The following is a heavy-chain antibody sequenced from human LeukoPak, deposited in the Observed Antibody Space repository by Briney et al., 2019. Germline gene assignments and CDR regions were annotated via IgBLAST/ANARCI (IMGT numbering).Heavy chain of an antibody. V-gene: IGHV1-24*01. J-gene: IGHJ4*02. CDR3: ATGFITMVRGVIISSYYFDY. CDR2: FDPEDGET. D-gene: IGHD3-10*01. CDR1: GYTLTELS. Sequence: GASVKVSCKVSGYTLTELSMHWVRQAPGKGLEWMGGFDPEDGETIYAQKFQGRVTMTEDTSTDTAYMELSSLRSEDTAVYYCATGFITMVRGVIISSYYFDYWGQGTLVTVSS.